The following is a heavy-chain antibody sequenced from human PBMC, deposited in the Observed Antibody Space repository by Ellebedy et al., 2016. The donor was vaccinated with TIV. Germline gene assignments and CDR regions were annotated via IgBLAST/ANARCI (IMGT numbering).Heavy chain of an antibody. D-gene: IGHD7-27*01. CDR3: ARDMAWGNERMNDAFDI. CDR2: ISGSSLTK. Sequence: GESLKISCAASGFTFSPYSMNWVRQAPGKGLEWVSYISGSSLTKFYADSVKGRFTISRDNAGSSLYLQMDSLRVEDTAVYYCARDMAWGNERMNDAFDIWGQGKMVIVSS. V-gene: IGHV3-48*04. CDR1: GFTFSPYS. J-gene: IGHJ3*02.